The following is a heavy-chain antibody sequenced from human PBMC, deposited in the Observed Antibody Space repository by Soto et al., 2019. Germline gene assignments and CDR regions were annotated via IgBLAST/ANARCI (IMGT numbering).Heavy chain of an antibody. CDR1: GLTFSNYW. D-gene: IGHD4-17*01. Sequence: PGGSLRLSCAASGLTFSNYWMHWVRQAPGKGLVWVSRINSDGSITNYADSVKGQFTISRDNAKNTLYLQMTSLRAEDTAVYYCAANDYGENWGQGTLVTVSS. J-gene: IGHJ4*02. V-gene: IGHV3-74*01. CDR3: AANDYGEN. CDR2: INSDGSIT.